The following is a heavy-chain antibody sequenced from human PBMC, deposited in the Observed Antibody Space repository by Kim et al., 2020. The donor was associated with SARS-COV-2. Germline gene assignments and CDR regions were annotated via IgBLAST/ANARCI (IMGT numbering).Heavy chain of an antibody. Sequence: GGSLRLSCAASGFTFSSYSMNWVRQAPGKGLEWVSSISSSSSYIYYADSVKGRFTISRDNAKNSPYLQMNSLRAEDTAVYYCARDHIVVVTANHYYYYGMDVWGQGTTVTVSS. CDR3: ARDHIVVVTANHYYYYGMDV. CDR1: GFTFSSYS. CDR2: ISSSSSYI. V-gene: IGHV3-21*01. J-gene: IGHJ6*02. D-gene: IGHD2-21*02.